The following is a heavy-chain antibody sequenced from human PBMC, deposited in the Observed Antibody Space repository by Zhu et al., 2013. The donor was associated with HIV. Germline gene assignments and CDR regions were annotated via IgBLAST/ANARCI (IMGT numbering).Heavy chain of an antibody. Sequence: QVQLVQSGAEVKKPGSSVKVSCKASGGTFSSYAISWVRQAPGQGLEWMGGIIPIFGTANYAQKFQGRVTITADESTSTAYMELSSLRSEDTAVYYCARDEYNWNGQTQPYYYYYGMDVWGQGTTVTVSS. V-gene: IGHV1-69*01. CDR1: GGTFSSYA. CDR3: ARDEYNWNGQTQPYYYYYGMDV. D-gene: IGHD1-1*01. CDR2: IIPIFGTA. J-gene: IGHJ6*02.